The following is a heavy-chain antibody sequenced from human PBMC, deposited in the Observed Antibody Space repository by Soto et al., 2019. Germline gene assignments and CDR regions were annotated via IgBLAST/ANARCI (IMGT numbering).Heavy chain of an antibody. V-gene: IGHV3-30*18. CDR3: AKASDCSGGSCGGGPRYYYGMDV. CDR1: GFTFSSYG. Sequence: QVQLVESGGGVVQPGRSLRLSCAASGFTFSSYGMHWVRQAPGKGLEWVAVISYDGSNKYYADSVKGRFTISRDNSKNTLYLQVNSLRAEETAVYYCAKASDCSGGSCGGGPRYYYGMDVWGQGTTVTVSS. J-gene: IGHJ6*02. D-gene: IGHD2-15*01. CDR2: ISYDGSNK.